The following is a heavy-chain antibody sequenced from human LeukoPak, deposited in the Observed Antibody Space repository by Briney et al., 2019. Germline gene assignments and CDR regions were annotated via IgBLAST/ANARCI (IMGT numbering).Heavy chain of an antibody. CDR1: GGSFSGYY. CDR2: INHSGST. V-gene: IGHV4-34*01. D-gene: IGHD6-19*01. Sequence: SETLSLTCAVYGGSFSGYYWSWIRQPPGKGLEWIGEINHSGSTNYNPSLKSRVAISVDTPKNQFSLKLSSVTAADTAVYYCARGLAVAGLRYYYYGMDVWGQGTTVTVSS. CDR3: ARGLAVAGLRYYYYGMDV. J-gene: IGHJ6*02.